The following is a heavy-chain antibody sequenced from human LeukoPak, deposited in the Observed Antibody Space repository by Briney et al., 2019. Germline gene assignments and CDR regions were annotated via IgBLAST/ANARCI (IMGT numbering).Heavy chain of an antibody. CDR2: MNPNSGNT. CDR3: AREPTYYYYMDV. D-gene: IGHD1-14*01. V-gene: IGHV1-8*01. J-gene: IGHJ6*03. CDR1: GYTFISYD. Sequence: ASVKVSCKASGYTFISYDINWVRQATGQGLEWMGWMNPNSGNTGYAQKFQGRVTMTRNTSISTAYMELSSLRSEDTAVYYCAREPTYYYYMDVWGKGTTVTVSS.